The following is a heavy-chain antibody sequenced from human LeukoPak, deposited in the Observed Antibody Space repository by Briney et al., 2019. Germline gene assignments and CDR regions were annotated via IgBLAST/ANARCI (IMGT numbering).Heavy chain of an antibody. CDR3: ARLPILSIAVAGTDYYFDY. D-gene: IGHD6-19*01. CDR1: GYSFTSYW. CDR2: IYPGDSDT. Sequence: GESLKISCKGSGYSFTSYWIDWVRQMPGKGLEWMGIIYPGDSDTRYSPSFQGQVTISADKSISTAYLQWSSLKASDTAMYYCARLPILSIAVAGTDYYFDYWGQGTLVTVSS. V-gene: IGHV5-51*01. J-gene: IGHJ4*02.